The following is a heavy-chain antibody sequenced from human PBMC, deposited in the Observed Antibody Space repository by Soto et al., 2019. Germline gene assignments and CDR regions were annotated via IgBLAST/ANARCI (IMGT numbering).Heavy chain of an antibody. CDR3: ARGRPRSGPPFYYYGLDV. CDR1: GGTFSTYV. J-gene: IGHJ6*02. D-gene: IGHD1-26*01. Sequence: QVQLVQSEAEVKKPGSSVKVSCKASGGTFSTYVISWVRQAPGQGLEWMGRVIPMSGSSNYAQKFQGRVTITADKDTSIAYMEVRSLRSEDTAVYYCARGRPRSGPPFYYYGLDVWGQGTTVIVSS. CDR2: VIPMSGSS. V-gene: IGHV1-69*06.